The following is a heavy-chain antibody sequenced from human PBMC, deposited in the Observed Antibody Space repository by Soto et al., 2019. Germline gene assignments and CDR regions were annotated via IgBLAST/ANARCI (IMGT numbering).Heavy chain of an antibody. V-gene: IGHV3-33*01. J-gene: IGHJ6*02. D-gene: IGHD3-16*02. CDR3: ARDHYYVWGSYRYAYYYYGMDV. CDR2: IWYDGSNK. CDR1: GFTFSSYG. Sequence: QVQLVESGGGVVQPGRSLRLSCAASGFTFSSYGMHWVRQAPGKGLEWVAVIWYDGSNKYYADSVKGRFTISRDNSKNTLYLQMNSLRAEDTAVYYCARDHYYVWGSYRYAYYYYGMDVWGQGTTVTVSS.